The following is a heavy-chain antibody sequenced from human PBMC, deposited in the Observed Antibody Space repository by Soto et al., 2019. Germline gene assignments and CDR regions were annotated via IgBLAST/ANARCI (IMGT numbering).Heavy chain of an antibody. CDR2: IKQDGSEK. J-gene: IGHJ5*02. Sequence: EAQLVESGGGLVQPGGSLRVSCAVSGFTFSSYWMSWVRQAPGKGLEWVAKIKQDGSEKDYVDSVKGRFTISRDNANNSLYLHMYSLRVEDTAVYYGARGGRDAYNWFDPWGQGTLVTVSS. V-gene: IGHV3-7*01. CDR1: GFTFSSYW. D-gene: IGHD3-16*01. CDR3: ARGGRDAYNWFDP.